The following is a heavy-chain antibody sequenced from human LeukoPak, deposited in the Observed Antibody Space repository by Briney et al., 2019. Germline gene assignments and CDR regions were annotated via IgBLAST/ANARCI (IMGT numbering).Heavy chain of an antibody. CDR1: GGTFSSYA. V-gene: IGHV1-18*01. J-gene: IGHJ5*02. Sequence: ASVKVSCKASGGTFSSYAISWVRQAPGQGLEWMGWISAYNGNTNYAQKLQGRVTMTTDTSTSTAYMELRSLRSDDTAVYYCARAMGLLWFGEKGGNWFDPWGQGTLVTVSS. CDR2: ISAYNGNT. D-gene: IGHD3-10*01. CDR3: ARAMGLLWFGEKGGNWFDP.